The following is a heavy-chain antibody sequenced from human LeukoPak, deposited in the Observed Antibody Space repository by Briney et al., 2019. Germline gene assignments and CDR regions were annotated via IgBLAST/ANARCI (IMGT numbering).Heavy chain of an antibody. Sequence: PGGSLRLSCEASGLTFSRHWMSWVRQAPGKGLEWVANIKQDGSEKYYVDSVKGRFTTSRDNAKKSLSLQMNGLRVDDTAVYYCAAGEGWVFDYWGQGTLVTVSS. CDR1: GLTFSRHW. CDR3: AAGEGWVFDY. CDR2: IKQDGSEK. J-gene: IGHJ4*02. V-gene: IGHV3-7*01. D-gene: IGHD1-26*01.